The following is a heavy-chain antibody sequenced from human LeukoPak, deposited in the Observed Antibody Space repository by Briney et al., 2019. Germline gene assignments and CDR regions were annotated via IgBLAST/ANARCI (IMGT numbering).Heavy chain of an antibody. CDR2: ISYDGSNK. Sequence: GGSLRLSCAASGFTFSSYAMHWVRQAPGKGLEWVAVISYDGSNKYYADSVKGRFTISRDNSKNTLYLQMNSLRAEDTAVYYCARVGDGYSFDYWGQGTLVTVSS. J-gene: IGHJ4*02. D-gene: IGHD5-24*01. CDR3: ARVGDGYSFDY. CDR1: GFTFSSYA. V-gene: IGHV3-30-3*01.